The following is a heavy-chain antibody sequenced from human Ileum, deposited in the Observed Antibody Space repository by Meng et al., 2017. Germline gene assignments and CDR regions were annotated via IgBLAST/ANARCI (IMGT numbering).Heavy chain of an antibody. CDR1: CGSVSSAGYQ. CDR3: ARDHWGSLDY. Sequence: QVQLQESGPGLVRPSQTLSLICPVPCGSVSSAGYQWGWIRQPPGKGLEWIGYASTNYNPSLKSRVTISLDTSKNQFSLKLSSVTAADTAVYYCARDHWGSLDYWGQGILVTVSS. D-gene: IGHD7-27*01. V-gene: IGHV4-61*08. CDR2: AST. J-gene: IGHJ4*02.